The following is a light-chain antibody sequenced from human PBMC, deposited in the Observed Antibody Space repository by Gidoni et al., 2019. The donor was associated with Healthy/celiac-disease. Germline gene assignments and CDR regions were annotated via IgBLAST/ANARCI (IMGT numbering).Light chain of an antibody. CDR2: AAY. CDR1: QSISSY. V-gene: IGKV1-39*01. CDR3: QQSYSTLPYT. J-gene: IGKJ2*01. Sequence: DIQMTQSPSSLSASVGDRVTITCRASQSISSYLNWYQQKPGKAPKLLIYAAYSLQSGVPSRFSGSGSGTDFTLTISSLQPEDFANYYCQQSYSTLPYTFGQGTKLEIK.